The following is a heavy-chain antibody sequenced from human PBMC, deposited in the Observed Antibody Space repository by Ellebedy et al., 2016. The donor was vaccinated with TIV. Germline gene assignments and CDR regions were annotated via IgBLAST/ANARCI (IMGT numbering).Heavy chain of an antibody. D-gene: IGHD6-13*01. V-gene: IGHV2-5*02. CDR1: GFSLSTSGVG. CDR3: AHAAETNRWSFDY. J-gene: IGHJ4*02. CDR2: IDRDE. Sequence: SGPTLVKPTQTLTLTCTFSGFSLSTSGVGVGWIRQPPGKALEWLALIDRDEYYSPSLKNSLTITKDTSKNQVVLTVTNVDPVDTGTYYCAHAAETNRWSFDYWGQGTLVTASS.